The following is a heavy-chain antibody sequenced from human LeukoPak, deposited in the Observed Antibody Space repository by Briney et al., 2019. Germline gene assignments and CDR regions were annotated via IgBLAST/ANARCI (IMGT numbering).Heavy chain of an antibody. J-gene: IGHJ6*02. CDR1: GGSISSYY. D-gene: IGHD3-3*01. CDR2: IYTSGST. Sequence: SETLSLTCTVSGGSISSYYWRWIRQPAGKGLEWIGRIYTSGSTNYNPSLKSRVTMSVDTSKNQFSLKLSSVTAADTAVYYCAGYYDFWSGYSTRDYYYGMDVWGQGTTVTVSS. CDR3: AGYYDFWSGYSTRDYYYGMDV. V-gene: IGHV4-4*07.